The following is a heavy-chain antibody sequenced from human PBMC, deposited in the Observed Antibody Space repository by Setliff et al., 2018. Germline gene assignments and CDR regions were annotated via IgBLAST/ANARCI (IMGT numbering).Heavy chain of an antibody. V-gene: IGHV4-59*01. CDR1: GGSISSYY. Sequence: KASETLSLTCTVSGGSISSYYWGWIRQPPGKGLEWIGSVYYSGLTNYDPSLKSRVTMSVDSSKNQFSLKLSSVTAADTAVYYCARGGTYRYFDYWGQGALVTVS. CDR3: ARGGTYRYFDY. J-gene: IGHJ4*02. CDR2: VYYSGLT.